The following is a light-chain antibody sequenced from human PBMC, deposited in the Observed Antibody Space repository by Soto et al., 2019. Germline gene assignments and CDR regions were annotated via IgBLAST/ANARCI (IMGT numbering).Light chain of an antibody. CDR1: HSLLHSNGYNY. V-gene: IGKV2-28*01. J-gene: IGKJ4*02. CDR3: MQALQSPLT. Sequence: DVMLIKSPLSLPVAPGEEASITCRSSHSLLHSNGYNYLDWYLQKPGQSPQLLIYLGSNRSSGVPDRFSGSGSGTDFTLKISRVEAEDVGVYYCMQALQSPLTFGGGTKVDI. CDR2: LGS.